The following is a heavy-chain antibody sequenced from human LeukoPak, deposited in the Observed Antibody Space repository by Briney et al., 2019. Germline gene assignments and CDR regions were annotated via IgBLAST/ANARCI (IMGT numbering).Heavy chain of an antibody. CDR2: INHSGST. CDR1: GGSFSGYY. CDR3: ARFTVTFNWFDP. Sequence: TSETLSLTCAVYGGSFSGYYWSWIRQPPGKGLEWIGEINHSGSTNYNPSLKSRVTISVDTSKNQFSLKLSSVTAADTAVYYCARFTVTFNWFDPWGQGTLVTVSS. V-gene: IGHV4-34*01. D-gene: IGHD4-17*01. J-gene: IGHJ5*02.